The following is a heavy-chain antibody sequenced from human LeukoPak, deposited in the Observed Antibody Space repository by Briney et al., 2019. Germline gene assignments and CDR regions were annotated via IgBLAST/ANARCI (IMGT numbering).Heavy chain of an antibody. CDR2: ISYDGSNK. J-gene: IGHJ6*02. D-gene: IGHD4-17*01. CDR3: AREDYGDSRIPYYGMDV. V-gene: IGHV3-30*03. CDR1: GFTFSSYG. Sequence: GSLRLSCAASGFTFSSYGMHWVRQAPGKGLEWVAVISYDGSNKYYADSVKGRFTISRDNSKNTLYLQMNSLRAEDTAVYYCAREDYGDSRIPYYGMDVWGQGTTVTVSS.